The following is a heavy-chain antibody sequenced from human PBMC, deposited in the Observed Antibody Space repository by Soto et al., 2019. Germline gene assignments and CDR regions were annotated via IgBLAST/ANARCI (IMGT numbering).Heavy chain of an antibody. CDR1: GYTFTTYG. CDR3: ATRSQAFDY. V-gene: IGHV1-18*01. J-gene: IGHJ4*02. CDR2: ITTDKGKT. Sequence: QVQLVQSGPEVKKPGASVKVSCKTSGYTFTTYGISWVRQAPGQGLEWMGWITTDKGKTTYAQKVQGRVTMTTDTSTSTAYMELRSLRSDDTAVYYCATRSQAFDYWGQRTLVTVSS.